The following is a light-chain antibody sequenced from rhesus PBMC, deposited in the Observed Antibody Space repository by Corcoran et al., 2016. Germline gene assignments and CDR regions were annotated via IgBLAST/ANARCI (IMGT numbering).Light chain of an antibody. CDR1: QGISSY. V-gene: IGKV1-28*01. J-gene: IGKJ2*01. CDR3: LQHNSYPYS. Sequence: DIQMTQSPSSLSASVGDTVTITCRASQGISSYLNWFQQKQGKAPKLLIYAASSLESGVPSRFSGSGSGTEFTLNISSLQPEDFAAYYCLQHNSYPYSFGQGTKVEIK. CDR2: AAS.